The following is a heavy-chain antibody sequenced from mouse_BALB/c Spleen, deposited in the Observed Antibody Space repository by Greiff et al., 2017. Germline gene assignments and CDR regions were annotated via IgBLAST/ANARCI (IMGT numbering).Heavy chain of an antibody. V-gene: IGHV1-69*02. CDR1: GYTFTSYW. D-gene: IGHD2-3*01. J-gene: IGHJ2*01. CDR3: TRDGPDYFDY. CDR2: IYPSDSYT. Sequence: VKLQQPGAELVRPGASVKLSCKASGYTFTSYWINWVKQRPGQGLEWIGNIYPSDSYTNYNQKFKDKATLTVDKSSSTAYMQLSSPTSEDSAVYYCTRDGPDYFDYWGQGTTLTVSS.